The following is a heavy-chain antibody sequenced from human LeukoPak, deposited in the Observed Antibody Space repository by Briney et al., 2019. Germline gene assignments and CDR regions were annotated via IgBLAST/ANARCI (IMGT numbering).Heavy chain of an antibody. Sequence: GGSLRLSCAASGFTFSSYGMHWVRQAPGKGLEWVAVISYDGSNKYYADSVKGRFTISRDNSKNTLYLQMNSLRAEDTAVYYCAKGSEKDYYYCGMDVWGKGTTVTVSS. J-gene: IGHJ6*04. CDR2: ISYDGSNK. V-gene: IGHV3-30*18. CDR3: AKGSEKDYYYCGMDV. CDR1: GFTFSSYG.